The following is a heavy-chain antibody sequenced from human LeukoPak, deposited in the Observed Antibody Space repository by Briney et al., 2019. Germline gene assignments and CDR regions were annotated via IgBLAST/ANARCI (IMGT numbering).Heavy chain of an antibody. J-gene: IGHJ4*02. CDR3: ARVSGWYRGPFDY. CDR2: IYYSGST. V-gene: IGHV4-39*07. D-gene: IGHD6-19*01. Sequence: NPSETLSLTCTVSGGSISSSSYYWGWIRQPPGKGLEWIGSIYYSGSTYYNPSLKSRVTISVDTSKNQFSLKLSSVTAADTAVYYCARVSGWYRGPFDYWGQGTLVTVSS. CDR1: GGSISSSSYY.